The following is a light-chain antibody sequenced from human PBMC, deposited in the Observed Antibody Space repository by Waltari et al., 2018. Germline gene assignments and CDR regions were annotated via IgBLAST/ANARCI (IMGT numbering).Light chain of an antibody. V-gene: IGKV4-1*01. CDR2: WAS. Sequence: IVMTQSPDSLAVSLGERATINCKSSQSLLYSSNNKNYLAWYQQKPGQPPKLLIYWASTREAGVPDRFSGSGSGTDFTLTISTLQAEEVAVYYCQQHYGVLWTFGQGTKVEI. CDR3: QQHYGVLWT. J-gene: IGKJ1*01. CDR1: QSLLYSSNNKNY.